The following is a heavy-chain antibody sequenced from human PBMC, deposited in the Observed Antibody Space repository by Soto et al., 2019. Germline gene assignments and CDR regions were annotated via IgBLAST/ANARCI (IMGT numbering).Heavy chain of an antibody. CDR3: AADSPYYYDSSGYYLDY. CDR2: IVVGSGNT. V-gene: IGHV1-58*01. D-gene: IGHD3-22*01. CDR1: GFTFTSSA. Sequence: SVKVSCKASGFTFTSSAVQWVRQARGQRLEWIGWIVVGSGNTNYAQKFQERVTITRDMSTSTAYMELSSLRSEDTAVYYCAADSPYYYDSSGYYLDYWGQGTLVTVSS. J-gene: IGHJ4*02.